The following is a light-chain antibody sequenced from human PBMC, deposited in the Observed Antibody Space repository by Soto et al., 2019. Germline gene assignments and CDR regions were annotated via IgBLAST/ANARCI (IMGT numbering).Light chain of an antibody. Sequence: EIVMAQSAATLSVSPVERATVSCRSSQSVSSNLAWYQHKPGQAPRLLIYGASTRATGIPARFSGSGSGTEFTLTISSLQSEDFAVYYCQQYLNWLTWTFGQGTKVDI. J-gene: IGKJ1*01. V-gene: IGKV3-15*01. CDR3: QQYLNWLTWT. CDR1: QSVSSN. CDR2: GAS.